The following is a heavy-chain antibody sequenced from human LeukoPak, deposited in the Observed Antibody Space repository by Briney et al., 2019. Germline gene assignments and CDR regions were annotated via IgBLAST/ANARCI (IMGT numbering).Heavy chain of an antibody. V-gene: IGHV3-48*01. CDR2: ISSSSSTI. J-gene: IGHJ5*02. CDR3: AKESYSDFWSGYEVNWFDP. D-gene: IGHD3-3*01. CDR1: GFTFSSYS. Sequence: GGSLRLSCAASGFTFSSYSMNWVRQAPGKGLEWVSYISSSSSTIYYADSVKGRFTISRDNSKNTLYLQMNSLRAEDTAVYYCAKESYSDFWSGYEVNWFDPWGQGTLVTVSS.